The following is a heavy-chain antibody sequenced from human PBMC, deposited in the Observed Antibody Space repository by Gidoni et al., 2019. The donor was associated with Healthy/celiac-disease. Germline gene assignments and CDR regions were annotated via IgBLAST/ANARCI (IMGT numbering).Heavy chain of an antibody. CDR3: ARGGYDILTGYPRPFDY. CDR2: SLYDGSNK. D-gene: IGHD3-9*01. Sequence: QVQLVESGGGVVQPGRSLRRSCAASGFTFSSYGMHWVRPAPGKGLEWGAVSLYDGSNKYYADSVKGRFTSSRDNSKNTLYLQMNSLRAEDTAVYYCARGGYDILTGYPRPFDYWGQGTLVTVSS. CDR1: GFTFSSYG. V-gene: IGHV3-33*01. J-gene: IGHJ4*02.